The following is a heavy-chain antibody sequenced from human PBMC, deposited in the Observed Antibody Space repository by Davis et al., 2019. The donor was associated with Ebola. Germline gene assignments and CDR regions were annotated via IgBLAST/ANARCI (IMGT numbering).Heavy chain of an antibody. CDR3: ARVMGGCSSTSCFLDP. J-gene: IGHJ5*02. Sequence: SETLSPTCAVYSGSPSGYYWSWIRQRPGQGLEWIGEINHSGSTNYNPSLKSRVTISVDKSKNQFSLELSSVTVADTAIYYCARVMGGCSSTSCFLDPWGQGTLVTVSS. V-gene: IGHV4-34*01. CDR2: INHSGST. CDR1: SGSPSGYY. D-gene: IGHD2-2*01.